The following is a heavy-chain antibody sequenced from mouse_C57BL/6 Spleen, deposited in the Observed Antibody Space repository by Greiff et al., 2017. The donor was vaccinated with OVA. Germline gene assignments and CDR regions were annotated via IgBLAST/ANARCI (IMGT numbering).Heavy chain of an antibody. D-gene: IGHD1-1*01. V-gene: IGHV1-55*01. CDR2: IYPGSGST. CDR1: GYTFTSYW. CDR3: ARRYGSSYWFAY. J-gene: IGHJ3*01. Sequence: QVQLQQPGAELVKPGASVKMSCKASGYTFTSYWITWVKQRPGQGLEWIGDIYPGSGSTNYNEKFKSKATLTVDTSSSPAYMQLSSLTSEDSAVYYCARRYGSSYWFAYWGQGTLVTVSA.